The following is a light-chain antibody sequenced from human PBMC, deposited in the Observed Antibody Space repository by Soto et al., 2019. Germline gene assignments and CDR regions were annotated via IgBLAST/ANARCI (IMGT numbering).Light chain of an antibody. CDR1: QSVSNN. CDR3: QQYGSSPWT. J-gene: IGKJ1*01. CDR2: GAS. Sequence: EILVTQSPATLSVSPVDRPPLSCRASQSVSNNLAWYQQRPGQAPRLLIYGASSRATGIPDRFSGSGSGTDFTLTISRLEPEDFAVYYCQQYGSSPWTFGQGTKVDIK. V-gene: IGKV3-20*01.